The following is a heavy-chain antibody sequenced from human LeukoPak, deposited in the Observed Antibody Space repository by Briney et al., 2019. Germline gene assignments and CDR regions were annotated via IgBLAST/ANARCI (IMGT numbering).Heavy chain of an antibody. V-gene: IGHV4-4*07. CDR1: GGSISSYY. Sequence: PLETLSLTCTVSGGSISSYYWSWIRQPAGKGLEWIGRIYTSGSTNYSPSLKSRVTMSVDTSKNQFSLKLSSVTAADTAVYYCARDPPGCSSTSCYGIWGQGTLVTVSS. CDR2: IYTSGST. D-gene: IGHD2-2*01. CDR3: ARDPPGCSSTSCYGI. J-gene: IGHJ4*02.